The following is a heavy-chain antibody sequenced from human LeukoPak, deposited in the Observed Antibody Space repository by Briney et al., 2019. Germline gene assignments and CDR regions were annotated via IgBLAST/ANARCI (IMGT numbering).Heavy chain of an antibody. V-gene: IGHV1-18*04. J-gene: IGHJ3*02. D-gene: IGHD2-2*02. CDR2: ISAYNGNT. CDR3: ARGGRIVVVPAAIGAFDI. Sequence: ASVKVSCKASGYTFTSYGISWVRQAPGQGLEWMGWISAYNGNTNYAQKLQGRVIMTTDTSTSTAYMELRSLRSDDTAVYYCARGGRIVVVPAAIGAFDIWGQGTMVTVSS. CDR1: GYTFTSYG.